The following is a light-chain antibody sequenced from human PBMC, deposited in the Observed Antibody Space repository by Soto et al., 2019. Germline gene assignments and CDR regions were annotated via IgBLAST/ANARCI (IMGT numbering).Light chain of an antibody. CDR3: QQYGNSPLT. CDR1: QSVRSTY. J-gene: IGKJ4*01. Sequence: EIVLTQSPGTLSLSPGERATLSCRAGQSVRSTYLAWYQQKPGQAPRLLIYGASSRATGIPDRFSGSGSGTDFTLTISRLEPEDFAVYYCQQYGNSPLTFGGGTKVEIK. CDR2: GAS. V-gene: IGKV3-20*01.